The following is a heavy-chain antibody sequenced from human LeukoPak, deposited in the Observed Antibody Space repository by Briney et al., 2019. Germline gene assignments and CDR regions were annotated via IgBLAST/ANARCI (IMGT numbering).Heavy chain of an antibody. CDR3: ARSMTSYVFDY. CDR1: GGTFSSYA. CDR2: IIPIFGTT. J-gene: IGHJ4*02. Sequence: ASVKVSCKASGGTFSSYAITWMRQAPGQGLEWIGGIIPIFGTTNYAQNFQGRVTITADESTRTAYMELSSLRSGDTAVYYCARSMTSYVFDYWGQGALVTVSS. V-gene: IGHV1-69*01. D-gene: IGHD3-9*01.